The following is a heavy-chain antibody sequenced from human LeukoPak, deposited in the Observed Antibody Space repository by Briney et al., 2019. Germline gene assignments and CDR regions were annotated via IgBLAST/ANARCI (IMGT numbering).Heavy chain of an antibody. CDR2: IKEDGSEK. V-gene: IGHV3-7*01. CDR3: AKVAKYYYGSETYYFFEH. Sequence: GGSLRLSCAASGFTFSNYWMSWVRQAPGKGLEWVANIKEDGSEKYYVDSVKGRFTISRDNAKNSLSLQVNSLSAEDTAVYYCAKVAKYYYGSETYYFFEHWGQGTPVTASS. J-gene: IGHJ4*02. D-gene: IGHD3-10*01. CDR1: GFTFSNYW.